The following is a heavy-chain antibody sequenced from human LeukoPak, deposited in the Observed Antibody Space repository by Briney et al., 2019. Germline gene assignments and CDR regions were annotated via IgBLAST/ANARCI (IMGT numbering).Heavy chain of an antibody. V-gene: IGHV3-21*01. D-gene: IGHD3-10*01. CDR1: GFTSRAYR. Sequence: GGSLRLSCAPSGFTSRAYRMTWVRGAPGKGRRGVSSISGSSGYIYQADSVKGRFTISRDNAKNSLYLQMNSLRAEDTAVYYCARGLTIKHWFDPWGQGTLVTVSS. CDR2: ISGSSGYI. CDR3: ARGLTIKHWFDP. J-gene: IGHJ5*02.